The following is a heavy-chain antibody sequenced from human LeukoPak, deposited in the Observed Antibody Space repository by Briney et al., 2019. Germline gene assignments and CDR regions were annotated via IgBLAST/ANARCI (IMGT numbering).Heavy chain of an antibody. CDR2: INQDGSEK. CDR3: ARDRTLAAILN. Sequence: GGSHSLFCAASGFTFRSYWMSWVRQAPGKGLEWVANINQDGSEKYYVDSVKGRFTISRDNTKNSLYLQMKSLRGEDTAVYYCARDRTLAAILNWGQRTVVTVSS. V-gene: IGHV3-7*05. D-gene: IGHD2-15*01. J-gene: IGHJ4*02. CDR1: GFTFRSYW.